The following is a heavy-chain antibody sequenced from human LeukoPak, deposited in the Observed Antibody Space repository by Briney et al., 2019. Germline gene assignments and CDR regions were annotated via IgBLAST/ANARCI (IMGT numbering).Heavy chain of an antibody. CDR1: GVTFSNYW. J-gene: IGHJ4*02. CDR3: AKGGATVIDY. CDR2: INSDVSST. D-gene: IGHD4-17*01. Sequence: PVGALRLSCAASGVTFSNYWMHWVRQAPGKGLVWVSRINSDVSSTTSADSVKGRFTISRDNAKNTRYLQMNSLRAEDTAVYCCAKGGATVIDYWGQGTLVTVSS. V-gene: IGHV3-74*01.